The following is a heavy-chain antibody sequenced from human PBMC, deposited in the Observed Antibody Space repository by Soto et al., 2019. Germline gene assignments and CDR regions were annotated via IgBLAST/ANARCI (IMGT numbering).Heavy chain of an antibody. CDR2: IYPSNSET. Sequence: GEFLGSFCDAGEDTFTSYGIGCVRQLGGKGLEWMGIIYPSNSETRFSPSFQGQVALSADKSIFTAYLQWSSLKAWDTAIYYCARQAYHYDTYSFGYWGQGTIVTGSS. D-gene: IGHD3-22*01. J-gene: IGHJ4*02. V-gene: IGHV5-51*01. CDR3: ARQAYHYDTYSFGY. CDR1: EDTFTSYG.